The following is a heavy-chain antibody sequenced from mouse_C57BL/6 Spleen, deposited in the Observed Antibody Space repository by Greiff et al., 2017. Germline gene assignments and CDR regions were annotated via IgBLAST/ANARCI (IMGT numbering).Heavy chain of an antibody. J-gene: IGHJ2*01. CDR1: GYAFSSYW. V-gene: IGHV1-80*01. D-gene: IGHD4-1*01. CDR3: AREERYWDVDFDY. Sequence: QVQLQQSGAELVKPGASVKISCKASGYAFSSYWMNWVKQRPGKGLEWIGQIYPGDGDTNYNGKFKGKATLTADKSSSTAYMQLSSLTSEDSAVYFCAREERYWDVDFDYWGQGTTLTVSS. CDR2: IYPGDGDT.